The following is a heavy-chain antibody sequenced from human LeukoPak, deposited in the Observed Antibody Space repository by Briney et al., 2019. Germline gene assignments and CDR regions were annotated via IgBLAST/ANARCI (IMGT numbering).Heavy chain of an antibody. Sequence: ASVKVSCKASGGTFSSHAISWVRQAPGQGLEWMGGIIPIFGTANYAQKFQGRVTITTDESTSTAYMELSSLRSEDTAVYYCAREVRSGYDRYYFDYWGQGTLVTVSS. D-gene: IGHD5-12*01. CDR1: GGTFSSHA. CDR3: AREVRSGYDRYYFDY. CDR2: IIPIFGTA. V-gene: IGHV1-69*05. J-gene: IGHJ4*02.